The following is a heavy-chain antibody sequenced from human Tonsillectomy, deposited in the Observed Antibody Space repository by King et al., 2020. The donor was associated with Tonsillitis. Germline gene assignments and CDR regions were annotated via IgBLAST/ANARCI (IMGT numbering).Heavy chain of an antibody. Sequence: QLQESGPGLVKPSGTLSLTCTVSGGSISSSSYYWGWIRQPPGKGLEWIGSIYYSGSTYYNPSLKSRVTISVDTSKNQFSLRLSSVTAADTAVYYCARHMSGSSSWSRPGSGAFDIWGQGTIVTVSS. J-gene: IGHJ3*02. V-gene: IGHV4-39*01. CDR3: ARHMSGSSSWSRPGSGAFDI. CDR1: GGSISSSSYY. D-gene: IGHD6-13*01. CDR2: IYYSGST.